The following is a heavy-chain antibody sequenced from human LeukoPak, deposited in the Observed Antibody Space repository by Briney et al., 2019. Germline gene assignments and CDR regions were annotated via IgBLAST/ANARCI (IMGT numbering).Heavy chain of an antibody. CDR3: VRDHQGSHSSSPYYFDY. Sequence: ASVKVSCKASGYSFTSNYIHWVRQAPGQGLDWMGMIYPRDGSTSYAQKFRGRVTITSDRSVSTAYMELSSLRSEDMVVYSCVRDHQGSHSSSPYYFDYWGQGTLVTVSS. J-gene: IGHJ4*02. D-gene: IGHD6-13*01. CDR1: GYSFTSNY. V-gene: IGHV1-46*01. CDR2: IYPRDGST.